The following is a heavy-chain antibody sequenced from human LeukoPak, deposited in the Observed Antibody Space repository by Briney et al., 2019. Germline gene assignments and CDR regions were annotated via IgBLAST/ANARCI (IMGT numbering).Heavy chain of an antibody. J-gene: IGHJ4*02. CDR1: GFTFSSYA. V-gene: IGHV3-30*18. Sequence: PGGSLRLSCAASGFTFSSYAMHWVRQAPGKGLEWVAVLSKDGSNKYYADSVKGRFTISRDNSKNTLYLEMNSLRADDTAVYYCAKDKYYSSGTFFDYWGQGTLVTVSS. CDR3: AKDKYYSSGTFFDY. CDR2: LSKDGSNK. D-gene: IGHD3-10*01.